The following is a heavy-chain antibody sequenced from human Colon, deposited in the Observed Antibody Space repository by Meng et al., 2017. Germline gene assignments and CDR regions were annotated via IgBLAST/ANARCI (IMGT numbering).Heavy chain of an antibody. CDR3: ERDQVSGSGSHAGLFDS. D-gene: IGHD3-10*01. V-gene: IGHV1-69*06. CDR1: GDTLSNYA. J-gene: IGHJ4*02. CDR2: IIPLYGTL. Sequence: SVKVSCKATGDTLSNYAISWLRQAPGQGLEWMGGIIPLYGTLNFAHRFQDRVTITADKSTNTMYMELSSLRSEDTAVYYCERDQVSGSGSHAGLFDSWGQGNLVTVSS.